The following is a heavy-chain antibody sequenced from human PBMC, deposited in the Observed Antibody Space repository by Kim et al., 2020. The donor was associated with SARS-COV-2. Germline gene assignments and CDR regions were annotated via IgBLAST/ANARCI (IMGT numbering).Heavy chain of an antibody. D-gene: IGHD6-13*01. Sequence: SETLSLTCAVYGGSFSGYYWSWIRQPPGKGLEWIGEINHSGSTNYNPSLKSRVTISVDTSKNQFSLKLSSVTAADTAVYYCARGFNRPSNSKYSSSWISSYFDYWGQGTLVTVSS. CDR1: GGSFSGYY. V-gene: IGHV4-34*01. CDR3: ARGFNRPSNSKYSSSWISSYFDY. CDR2: INHSGST. J-gene: IGHJ4*02.